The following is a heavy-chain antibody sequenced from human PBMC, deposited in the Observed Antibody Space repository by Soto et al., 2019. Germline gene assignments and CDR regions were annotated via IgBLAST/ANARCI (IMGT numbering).Heavy chain of an antibody. CDR1: GYTFSDYY. CDR3: AREPATSKPEGVDF. V-gene: IGHV1-2*02. J-gene: IGHJ4*02. Sequence: ASVKVSCKASGYTFSDYYIHWVRQAPGQGLEWMGWINPNSGGTKYAPKFQGGVTMTRDTSITTAYMELSRLRSGDTAVYYCAREPATSKPEGVDFWGQGTLVTVSS. CDR2: INPNSGGT. D-gene: IGHD1-1*01.